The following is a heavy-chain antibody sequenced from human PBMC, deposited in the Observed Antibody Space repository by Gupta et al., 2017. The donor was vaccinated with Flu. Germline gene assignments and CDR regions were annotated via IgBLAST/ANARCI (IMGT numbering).Heavy chain of an antibody. Sequence: TGYYMHWVRQAPGQEPEWMGWINPNTGGTNYAQKFQGRVTMTRDTSISTTYMELSRLKSDDTSVYYCARLSCSSISCPFDYWGQGTLVTVSS. D-gene: IGHD3-3*02. J-gene: IGHJ4*02. CDR3: ARLSCSSISCPFDY. CDR1: TGYY. V-gene: IGHV1-2*02. CDR2: INPNTGGT.